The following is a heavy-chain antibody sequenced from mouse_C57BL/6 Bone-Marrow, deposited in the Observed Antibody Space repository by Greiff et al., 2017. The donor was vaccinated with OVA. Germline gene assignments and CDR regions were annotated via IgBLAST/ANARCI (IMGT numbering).Heavy chain of an antibody. CDR1: GYTFTDYY. Sequence: EVQLQQSGPELVKPGASVKISCKASGYTFTDYYMNWVKQSHGKSLEWIGDINPNNGGTSYNQKFKGKATLTVDKSSSTDYMELRSLTSEDSAVYYCARSYSNYVWYFDVWGTGTTVTVSS. D-gene: IGHD2-5*01. J-gene: IGHJ1*03. CDR3: ARSYSNYVWYFDV. V-gene: IGHV1-26*01. CDR2: INPNNGGT.